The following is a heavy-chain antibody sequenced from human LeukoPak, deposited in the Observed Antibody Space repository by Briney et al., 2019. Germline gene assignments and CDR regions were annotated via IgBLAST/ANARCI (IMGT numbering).Heavy chain of an antibody. D-gene: IGHD3-10*01. CDR1: GYTFTRYD. V-gene: IGHV1-8*01. CDR3: ARDSDYYGSGSYY. J-gene: IGHJ4*02. CDR2: MNPNSSNT. Sequence: ASVNVSCKASGYTFTRYDINWLRQATGQGREGMGWMNPNSSNTGYAQKFQGRVTMTRNTSISTAYMELSSLRSEDTAVYYCARDSDYYGSGSYYWGQGTLVTVSS.